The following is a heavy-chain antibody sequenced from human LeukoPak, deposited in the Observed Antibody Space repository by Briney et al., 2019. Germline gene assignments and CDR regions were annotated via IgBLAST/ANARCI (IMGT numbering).Heavy chain of an antibody. CDR3: ARGGGYSYGYLDY. Sequence: ASVKVSCKASGYTFTSYAMHWVRQAPGQRLEWMGWINAGNGNTKYSQKFQGRVTITRDTSASTAYMELSSLRSEDTAVYYCARGGGYSYGYLDYWGQGTLVTVSS. CDR2: INAGNGNT. CDR1: GYTFTSYA. D-gene: IGHD5-18*01. J-gene: IGHJ4*02. V-gene: IGHV1-3*01.